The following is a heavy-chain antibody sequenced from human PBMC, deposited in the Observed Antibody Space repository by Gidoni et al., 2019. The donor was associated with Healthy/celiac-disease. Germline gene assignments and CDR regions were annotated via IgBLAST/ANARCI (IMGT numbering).Heavy chain of an antibody. CDR3: AKGRYDSTEGWFDP. CDR1: GFTFDDYA. CDR2: ISWNSGSI. J-gene: IGHJ5*02. V-gene: IGHV3-9*01. Sequence: EVQLVESGGGLVQPGRSLSLSCAASGFTFDDYAMHWVRQAPGKGLEWVSGISWNSGSIGYADSVKGRFTISRDNAKNSLYLQMNSLRAEDTALYYCAKGRYDSTEGWFDPWGQGTLVTVSS. D-gene: IGHD3-22*01.